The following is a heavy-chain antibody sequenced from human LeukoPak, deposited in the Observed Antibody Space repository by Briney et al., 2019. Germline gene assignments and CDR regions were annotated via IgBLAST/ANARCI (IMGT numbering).Heavy chain of an antibody. J-gene: IGHJ3*02. V-gene: IGHV1-46*01. CDR3: ATAMTTVTTRSPYAFDI. D-gene: IGHD4-17*01. CDR1: GYTFTSYY. Sequence: GASVKVSCKASGYTFTSYYMHWVRQAPGQGLEWMGIINPSGGSTSYAQKFQGRVTMTRDTSTSTVYMELSSLRSEDTAVYYCATAMTTVTTRSPYAFDIWGQGTMVTVSS. CDR2: INPSGGST.